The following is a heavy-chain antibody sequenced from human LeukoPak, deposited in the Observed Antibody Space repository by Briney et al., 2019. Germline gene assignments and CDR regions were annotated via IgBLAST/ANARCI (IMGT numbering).Heavy chain of an antibody. CDR2: INHSGST. CDR3: ARGRYASDY. D-gene: IGHD5-12*01. CDR1: GGSFSGYY. V-gene: IGHV4-34*01. Sequence: SEALSLTCAVYGGSFSGYYWSWLRQPPGKGLEWIGEINHSGSTNYNPSLKSRVTISVDTSKNQFSLKLSSVTAADTAVYCCARGRYASDYWGQGTLVTVSS. J-gene: IGHJ4*02.